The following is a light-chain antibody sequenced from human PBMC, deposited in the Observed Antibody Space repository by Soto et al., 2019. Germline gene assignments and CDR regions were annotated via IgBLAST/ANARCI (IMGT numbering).Light chain of an antibody. CDR3: HVWDRASDHYV. CDR2: GNS. V-gene: IGLV1-40*01. CDR1: SSNIGAGYD. Sequence: QSVLTQPPSVSGAPGQRVTISCTGSSSNIGAGYDVHWYQQLPGTAPKLLIYGNSNRPSGVPDRFSGSKSGTSASLAITGLQAEDEADYHCHVWDRASDHYVFGTGTKVTVL. J-gene: IGLJ1*01.